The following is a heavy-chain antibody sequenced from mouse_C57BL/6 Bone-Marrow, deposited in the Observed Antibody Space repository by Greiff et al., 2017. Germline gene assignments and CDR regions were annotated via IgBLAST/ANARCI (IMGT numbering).Heavy chain of an antibody. V-gene: IGHV1-7*01. CDR1: GYTFTSYW. J-gene: IGHJ1*03. CDR3: ARWNYGSSYPNWYFDV. Sequence: VKLMESGAELAKPGASVKLSCKASGYTFTSYWMHWVKQRPGQGLAWIGYLNPSSGYTKYNQKFKDKATLTADKSSSTAYMQLSSLTYEDSAVYYCARWNYGSSYPNWYFDVWGTGTTVTVSS. D-gene: IGHD1-1*01. CDR2: LNPSSGYT.